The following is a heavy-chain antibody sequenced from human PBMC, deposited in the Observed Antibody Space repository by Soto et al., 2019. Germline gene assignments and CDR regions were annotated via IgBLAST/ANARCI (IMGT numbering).Heavy chain of an antibody. D-gene: IGHD2-2*02. Sequence: QVQLVESGGGVVQPGRSLRLSCAASGFTFSSYAMHWVRQAPGKGLEWVAVISYDGSNKYYADSVKGRFTISRDNSKNTLYLQMNSLRAEDTAVYYCAKGSWRGYCSDTTCYTINYWGQGTLVTVSS. J-gene: IGHJ4*02. CDR3: AKGSWRGYCSDTTCYTINY. CDR1: GFTFSSYA. V-gene: IGHV3-30-3*01. CDR2: ISYDGSNK.